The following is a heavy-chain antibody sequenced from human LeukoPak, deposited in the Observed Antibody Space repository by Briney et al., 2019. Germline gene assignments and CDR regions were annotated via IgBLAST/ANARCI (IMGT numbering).Heavy chain of an antibody. CDR2: INPNSGGT. CDR1: GYTFTGYY. CDR3: ARDHAYYDSSGYYCYFDY. Sequence: GASVKVSCKASGYTFTGYYMHWVRQAPGQGLEWMGWINPNSGGTNYAQKFQGRVTMTRDTSISTAYMELSRLRSDDTAVYYCARDHAYYDSSGYYCYFDYWGQGTLVTVSS. V-gene: IGHV1-2*02. J-gene: IGHJ4*02. D-gene: IGHD3-22*01.